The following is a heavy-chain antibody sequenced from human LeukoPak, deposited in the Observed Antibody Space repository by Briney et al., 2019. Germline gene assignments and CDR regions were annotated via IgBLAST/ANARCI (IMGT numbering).Heavy chain of an antibody. Sequence: GGSLRLSCAASGFTFSDYWMSWLRQGPGKGLVWVSGINSDGSTTGYAGSVKGRFTISRDNAKNTVFLEMNSLRAEDTAVYYCARGGYGAHMGWGQGILVTASS. CDR3: ARGGYGAHMG. J-gene: IGHJ4*02. V-gene: IGHV3-74*01. D-gene: IGHD4/OR15-4a*01. CDR2: INSDGSTT. CDR1: GFTFSDYW.